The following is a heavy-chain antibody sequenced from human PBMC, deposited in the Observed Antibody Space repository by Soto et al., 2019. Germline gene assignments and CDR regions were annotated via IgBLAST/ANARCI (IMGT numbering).Heavy chain of an antibody. Sequence: QVQLVESGGGVGQPGRSLTLSCAASGFTFSDSSMHWVRQAPGKGLEWVAAISYDGSNKYYADSVKGRFTISRDNSNNTLDLQMNSLRPEDTAVYYCARETKFYYGSGSYAYYGMDVWGQGTTVAVPS. V-gene: IGHV3-30-3*01. D-gene: IGHD3-10*01. CDR3: ARETKFYYGSGSYAYYGMDV. CDR1: GFTFSDSS. J-gene: IGHJ6*02. CDR2: ISYDGSNK.